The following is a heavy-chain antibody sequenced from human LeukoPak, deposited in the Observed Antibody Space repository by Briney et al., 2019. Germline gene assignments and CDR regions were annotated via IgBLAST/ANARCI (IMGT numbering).Heavy chain of an antibody. D-gene: IGHD3-10*01. CDR2: IYYSGST. CDR1: GGSISSYY. J-gene: IGHJ4*02. Sequence: SETLSLTCTVSGGSISSYYWSWIRQPPGKGLEWVGYIYYSGSTNYNPSLKSRVTISVDTSKNQFSLKLSSVTAADTAVYYCARGKYYYSPMRPNHVQYYFDYWGQGTLVTVSS. CDR3: ARGKYYYSPMRPNHVQYYFDY. V-gene: IGHV4-59*01.